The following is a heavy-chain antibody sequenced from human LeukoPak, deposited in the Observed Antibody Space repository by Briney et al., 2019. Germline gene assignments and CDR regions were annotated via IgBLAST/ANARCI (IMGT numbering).Heavy chain of an antibody. CDR2: ISSSSSII. Sequence: GGSLRLSCEASGFTFSDYSMNWVRQAPRKGLEWISYISSSSSIIYNADSVKGRFTISRDNSQNTLYLQMNSLRVDDTALYFCARAGFYSGWYVVDFWGHGTLVTVSS. D-gene: IGHD6-19*01. CDR3: ARAGFYSGWYVVDF. CDR1: GFTFSDYS. J-gene: IGHJ4*01. V-gene: IGHV3-48*01.